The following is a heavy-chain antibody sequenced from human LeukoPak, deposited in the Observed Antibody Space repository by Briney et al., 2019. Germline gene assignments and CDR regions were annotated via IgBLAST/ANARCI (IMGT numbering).Heavy chain of an antibody. Sequence: SVTVSCKSSGGTFSSFAISWVRQAPGQGLEWMGRVIPIAGLTNYAQKFQTRLTITADTSTHTVYMELSRLISEDTAVYYCARDDLPWGQGTLVSVSS. CDR1: GGTFSSFA. J-gene: IGHJ4*02. D-gene: IGHD2-21*02. CDR3: ARDDLP. V-gene: IGHV1-69*04. CDR2: VIPIAGLT.